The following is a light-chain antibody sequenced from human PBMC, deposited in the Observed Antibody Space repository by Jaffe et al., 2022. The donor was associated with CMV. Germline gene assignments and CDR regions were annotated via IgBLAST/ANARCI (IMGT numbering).Light chain of an antibody. CDR2: TAS. V-gene: IGKV3-20*01. CDR3: QQYGSSVYT. Sequence: EIVLTQSPGTLSLSPGERATLSCRASQSVSTNFLAWYQQKPGQAPRLLIYTASTRATGIPDRFSGSGSGTDFTLTISRVEPEDFAVYYCQQYGSSVYTFGQGTKLEI. CDR1: QSVSTNF. J-gene: IGKJ2*01.